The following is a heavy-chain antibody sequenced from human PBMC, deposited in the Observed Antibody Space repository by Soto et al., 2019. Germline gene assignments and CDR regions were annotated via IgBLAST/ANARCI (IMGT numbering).Heavy chain of an antibody. V-gene: IGHV4-59*01. J-gene: IGHJ3*02. CDR2: IYYSGST. Sequence: SETLSLTCTVSGGSISSYYWSWIRQPPGKGLEWIGYIYYSGSTNYNPSLKSRVTISVDTSKNQFSLKLSSVTAADTAVYYCARDRRNDYGDYDAFDIWGQGTMVTVSS. CDR1: GGSISSYY. CDR3: ARDRRNDYGDYDAFDI. D-gene: IGHD4-17*01.